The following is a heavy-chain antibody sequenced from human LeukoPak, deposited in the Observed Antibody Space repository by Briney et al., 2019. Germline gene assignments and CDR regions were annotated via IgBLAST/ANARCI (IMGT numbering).Heavy chain of an antibody. CDR2: IYYSGST. J-gene: IGHJ5*02. V-gene: IGHV4-30-4*07. CDR3: ARYLGYCSGGSCYGPGWFDP. D-gene: IGHD2-15*01. CDR1: GGSISSGGYS. Sequence: TLSLTCAVSGGSISSGGYSWSWIRQPPGKGLEWIGYIYYSGSTYYNPSLKSRVTISVDTSKNQFSLKLSSVTAADTAVYYCARYLGYCSGGSCYGPGWFDPWGQGTLVIVSS.